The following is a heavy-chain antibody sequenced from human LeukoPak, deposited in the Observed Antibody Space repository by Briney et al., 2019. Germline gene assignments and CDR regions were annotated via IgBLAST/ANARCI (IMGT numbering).Heavy chain of an antibody. CDR2: IGGSGATT. J-gene: IGHJ4*02. CDR1: GFSFSAYG. CDR3: AKIRLEESATGY. V-gene: IGHV3-23*01. D-gene: IGHD2-15*01. Sequence: PGGSLRLSCAASGFSFSAYGMNWVRQAPGKGLEWVSAIGGSGATTYYADSVRGRFTISRDNSKNTMYLQMSSLRAEDTAVYYCAKIRLEESATGYWGQGTLATVSS.